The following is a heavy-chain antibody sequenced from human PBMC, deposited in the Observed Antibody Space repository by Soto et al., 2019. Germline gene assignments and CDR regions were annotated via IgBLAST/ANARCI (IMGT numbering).Heavy chain of an antibody. J-gene: IGHJ6*02. CDR3: AREYYHGMDV. CDR2: ITGSSDYT. V-gene: IGHV3-11*05. CDR1: GFTFSDYY. Sequence: QVQLVESGGGLVRPGGSLRLSCAASGFTFSDYYMTWIRQAPGKGLEWVSYITGSSDYTNYADSVKGRFTISRDNVKNSLYLQINSLRAEDTAVYYCAREYYHGMDVWGQGTTVTVSS.